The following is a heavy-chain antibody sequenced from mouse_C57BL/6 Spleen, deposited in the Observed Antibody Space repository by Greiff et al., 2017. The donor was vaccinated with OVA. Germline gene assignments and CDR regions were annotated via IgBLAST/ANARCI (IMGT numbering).Heavy chain of an antibody. D-gene: IGHD1-1*01. J-gene: IGHJ4*01. V-gene: IGHV1-82*01. CDR3: ARTVYYAMDD. Sequence: VQLQQSGPELVKPGASVKISCKASGYAFSSSWMNWVKQRPGKGLEWIGRIYPGDGDTNYNGKFKGKATLTADKSSSTACMQLSSLTSEDSAVYFCARTVYYAMDDWGQGTSVTVSS. CDR2: IYPGDGDT. CDR1: GYAFSSSW.